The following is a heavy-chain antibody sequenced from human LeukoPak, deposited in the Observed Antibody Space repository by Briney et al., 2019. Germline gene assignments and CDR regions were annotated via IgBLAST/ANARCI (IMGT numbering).Heavy chain of an antibody. D-gene: IGHD3-22*01. V-gene: IGHV3-33*01. J-gene: IGHJ4*02. CDR3: AREGRSSYDSSGYYQYYFDY. Sequence: GRSLRLSCAASGFTFSSYGMHWVRQAPGKGLEWVAVIWYDGSNKYYADSVKGRFTISRDNSKNTLYLQMNSLRAEDTAVYYCAREGRSSYDSSGYYQYYFDYWGQGTLVTVSS. CDR1: GFTFSSYG. CDR2: IWYDGSNK.